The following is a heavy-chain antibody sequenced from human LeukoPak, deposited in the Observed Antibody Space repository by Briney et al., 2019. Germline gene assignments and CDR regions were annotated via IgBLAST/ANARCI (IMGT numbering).Heavy chain of an antibody. CDR2: ISSSSSYI. J-gene: IGHJ1*01. CDR1: GFTFSSYA. CDR3: ARDQHYYDSSGCPEYFQH. Sequence: PGGSLRLSCAASGFTFSSYAMHWVRQAPGKGLEWVSSISSSSSYIYYADSVKGRFTISRDNAKNSLYLQMNSLRAEDTAVYYCARDQHYYDSSGCPEYFQHWGQGTLVTVSS. V-gene: IGHV3-21*01. D-gene: IGHD3-22*01.